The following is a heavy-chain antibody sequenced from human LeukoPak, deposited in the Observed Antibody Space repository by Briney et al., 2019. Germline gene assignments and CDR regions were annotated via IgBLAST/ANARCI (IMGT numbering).Heavy chain of an antibody. CDR3: ARVVASTSIDF. CDR2: IFHSGDV. J-gene: IGHJ4*02. Sequence: SETLSLTCIVSGYSIISDYFWGWVRQPPGQGPEWIGSIFHSGDVYYNPSLTSRVTLSVDPSNNRFSLKVTSVTAADTAIYYCARVVASTSIDFWGQGTLVTVSS. D-gene: IGHD2-15*01. V-gene: IGHV4-38-2*02. CDR1: GYSIISDYF.